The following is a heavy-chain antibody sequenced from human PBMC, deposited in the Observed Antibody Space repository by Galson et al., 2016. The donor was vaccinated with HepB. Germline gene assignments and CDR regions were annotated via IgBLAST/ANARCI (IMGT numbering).Heavy chain of an antibody. Sequence: SLRLSCAASGFRFSSHTMNWVRQAPGKGLEWVSSISGFSDYIYHGDSVRGRFTISRDNARNSLYLQMNSPRAEDTAVHYCARDYYGSGSYYRGGFDYWGQGTLVTVSS. D-gene: IGHD3-10*01. J-gene: IGHJ4*02. CDR3: ARDYYGSGSYYRGGFDY. CDR1: GFRFSSHT. V-gene: IGHV3-21*04. CDR2: ISGFSDYI.